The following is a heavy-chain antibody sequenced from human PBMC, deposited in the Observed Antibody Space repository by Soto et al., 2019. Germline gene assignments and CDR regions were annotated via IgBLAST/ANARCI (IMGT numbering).Heavy chain of an antibody. CDR1: GFTFSSYG. Sequence: GGSLRLSCAASGFTFSSYGMHWVRQAPGKGLEWVAVISYDGSNKYYADSVKGRFTISRDNSKNTLYLQMNSLRAEDTAVYYCAKDGRYDPYYYYGMDVWGQGTTVTVSS. J-gene: IGHJ6*02. D-gene: IGHD1-26*01. CDR2: ISYDGSNK. CDR3: AKDGRYDPYYYYGMDV. V-gene: IGHV3-30*18.